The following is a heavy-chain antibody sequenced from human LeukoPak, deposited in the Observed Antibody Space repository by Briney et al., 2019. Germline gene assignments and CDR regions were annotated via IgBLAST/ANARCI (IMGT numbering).Heavy chain of an antibody. D-gene: IGHD3-22*01. CDR1: GYTFTSYG. CDR2: ISAYNGNT. V-gene: IGHV1-18*01. Sequence: ASVKVSCKASGYTFTSYGIRWVRQAPGQGLEWMGWISAYNGNTNYAQKLQGRVTMTTDTSTSTAYMELRSLRSDDTAVYYCARDQYYYDSSGYYHLPFDYWGQGTLVTVSS. J-gene: IGHJ4*02. CDR3: ARDQYYYDSSGYYHLPFDY.